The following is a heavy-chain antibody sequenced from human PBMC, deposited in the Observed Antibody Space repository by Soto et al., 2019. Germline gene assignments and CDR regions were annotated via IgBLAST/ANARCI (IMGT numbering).Heavy chain of an antibody. CDR2: INPNSGGT. J-gene: IGHJ5*02. Sequence: PGPPVKVSCKASGYTFTGYYMHWVRQAPGQGLEWMGWINPNSGGTNYAQKFQGRVTMTRDTSISTAYMELSRLRSDDTAVYYCAREVAARRSWFDPWGQGTLVTVSS. CDR1: GYTFTGYY. D-gene: IGHD6-6*01. CDR3: AREVAARRSWFDP. V-gene: IGHV1-2*02.